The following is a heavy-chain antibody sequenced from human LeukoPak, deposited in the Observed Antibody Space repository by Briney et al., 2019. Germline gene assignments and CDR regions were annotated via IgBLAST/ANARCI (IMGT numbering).Heavy chain of an antibody. CDR2: INPNSGGT. V-gene: IGHV1-2*02. Sequence: ASVKVSCKASGYTFTGYYMHWVRQAPGQGLELMGWINPNSGGTNYAQKFQGRVTMTRDTSISTAYMELSRLRSDDTAVYYCARVNGVVSDAFDIWGQGTMVTVSS. J-gene: IGHJ3*02. D-gene: IGHD3-3*01. CDR3: ARVNGVVSDAFDI. CDR1: GYTFTGYY.